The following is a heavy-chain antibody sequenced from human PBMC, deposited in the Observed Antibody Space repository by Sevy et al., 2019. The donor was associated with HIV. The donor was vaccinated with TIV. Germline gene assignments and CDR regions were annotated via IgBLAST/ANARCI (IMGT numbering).Heavy chain of an antibody. CDR2: IYYSGST. V-gene: IGHV4-59*01. CDR1: GGSISSYY. Sequence: SETLSLTCTVSGGSISSYYWSWIRQPPGKGLEWIGYIYYSGSTNYNPSLKSRVTISVDTSKNQFSLKLSSVTAADTAVYYCARDHCSGWATSNYFDYWGQGTLVTVSS. D-gene: IGHD6-19*01. J-gene: IGHJ4*02. CDR3: ARDHCSGWATSNYFDY.